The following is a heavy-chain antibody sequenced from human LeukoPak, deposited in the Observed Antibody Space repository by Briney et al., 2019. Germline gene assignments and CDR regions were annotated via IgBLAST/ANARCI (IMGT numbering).Heavy chain of an antibody. Sequence: GGSLRLSCAASGFTSSNYATHWVRQAPGTGLEWVAVISYDGSNKYYADSVKGRFTISRDISKNTLYLQMNSLRTEDTAVYYCAREEVNEYFQHWGQGTLVTVSS. J-gene: IGHJ1*01. CDR1: GFTSSNYA. D-gene: IGHD3-10*01. V-gene: IGHV3-30-3*01. CDR2: ISYDGSNK. CDR3: AREEVNEYFQH.